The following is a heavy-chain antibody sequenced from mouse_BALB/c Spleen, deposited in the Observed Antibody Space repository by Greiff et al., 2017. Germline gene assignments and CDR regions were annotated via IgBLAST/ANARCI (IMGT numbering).Heavy chain of an antibody. CDR2: IDPANGNT. Sequence: EVKLQESGAELVKPGASVKLSCTASGFNIKDTYMHWVKQRPEQGLEWIGRIDPANGNTKYDPKFQGKATITADTSSNTAYLQLSSLTSEDTAVYYCARDAGSSYDYAMDYWGQGTSVTVSS. D-gene: IGHD1-1*01. V-gene: IGHV14-3*02. CDR1: GFNIKDTY. J-gene: IGHJ4*01. CDR3: ARDAGSSYDYAMDY.